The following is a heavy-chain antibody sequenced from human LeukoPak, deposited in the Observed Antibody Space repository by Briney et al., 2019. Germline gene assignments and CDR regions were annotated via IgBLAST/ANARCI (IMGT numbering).Heavy chain of an antibody. CDR1: GFTFSSYG. D-gene: IGHD1-26*01. CDR2: IWYDGSNK. Sequence: PGRSLRLSCAASGFTFSSYGMHWVRQAPGKGLEWVAVIWYDGSNKYYADSVKGRFTISRDNSKNTLYLQMNSLRAEDTAVYYCARGHGGSYLWRYWGQGTLVTVSS. V-gene: IGHV3-33*01. J-gene: IGHJ4*02. CDR3: ARGHGGSYLWRY.